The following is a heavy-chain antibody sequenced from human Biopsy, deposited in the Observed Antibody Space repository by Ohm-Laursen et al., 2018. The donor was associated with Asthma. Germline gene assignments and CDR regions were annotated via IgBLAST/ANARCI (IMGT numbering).Heavy chain of an antibody. V-gene: IGHV1-18*01. D-gene: IGHD3-10*01. Sequence: GASVKVSCKTSGYTFNSAGITWVRQAPGQGLERMGWISVYNGNTKVAQKLQDRVTMITDTSTSTAYMELRSLRSDDTAVYFCARAVDYSHYYGIDVWGQGTTVTV. CDR2: ISVYNGNT. J-gene: IGHJ6*02. CDR1: GYTFNSAG. CDR3: ARAVDYSHYYGIDV.